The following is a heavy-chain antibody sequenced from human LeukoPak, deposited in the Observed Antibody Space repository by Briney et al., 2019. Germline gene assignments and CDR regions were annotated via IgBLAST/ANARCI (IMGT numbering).Heavy chain of an antibody. CDR2: ISSSGSII. V-gene: IGHV3-48*03. D-gene: IGHD6-13*01. Sequence: GGSLRLSCAASGFTFSNYKMNWVRQAPGKGLEWVSYISSSGSIIYYSDSVKGRFTISRDNAKNSLYLQMNSLRAEDTAVYYCAKDAYSSSWFTYWGQGTLVTVSS. CDR3: AKDAYSSSWFTY. J-gene: IGHJ4*02. CDR1: GFTFSNYK.